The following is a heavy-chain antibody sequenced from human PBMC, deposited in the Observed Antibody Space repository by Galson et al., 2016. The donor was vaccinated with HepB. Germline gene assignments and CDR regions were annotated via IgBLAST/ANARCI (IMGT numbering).Heavy chain of an antibody. CDR1: GYTFTNYG. D-gene: IGHD6-19*01. V-gene: IGHV1-18*04. CDR3: ARSYSSGWSSHNDY. Sequence: SVKVSCKASGYTFTNYGFSWVRQAPGQGLEWLGWISAYSGNTNYAQKLHDRVTMTTDTSTSTAYIELRSLRSDDTAVYYCARSYSSGWSSHNDYWGQGTLVTVSS. CDR2: ISAYSGNT. J-gene: IGHJ4*02.